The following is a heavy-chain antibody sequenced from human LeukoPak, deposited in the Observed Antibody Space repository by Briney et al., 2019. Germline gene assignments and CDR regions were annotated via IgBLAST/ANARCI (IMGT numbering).Heavy chain of an antibody. D-gene: IGHD3-10*01. CDR1: GCSISSSNW. Sequence: SGTLSLTCAVSGCSISSSNWWSWVRQPPGKGLEWIGEIYHSGSTNYNPSLKSRVTISVDKSKNQFSLKLSSVTAADTAVYYCASGGVSMVRALGEAFDIWGQGTMVTVSS. CDR2: IYHSGST. CDR3: ASGGVSMVRALGEAFDI. V-gene: IGHV4-4*02. J-gene: IGHJ3*02.